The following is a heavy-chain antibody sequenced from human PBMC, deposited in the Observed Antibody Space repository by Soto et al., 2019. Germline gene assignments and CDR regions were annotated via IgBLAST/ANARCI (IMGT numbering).Heavy chain of an antibody. D-gene: IGHD2-15*01. V-gene: IGHV6-1*01. CDR1: GDSVSSNSAA. Sequence: PSQTLSLTCAISGDSVSSNSAAWNWIRQSPSRGLEWLGRTYYRSKWYNDYAVSVKSRITINPDTSKNQFSLQPNSVTPEDTAVYYCAREVGYCSGGSCYPPFDPWGQGTLVTVSS. CDR2: TYYRSKWYN. CDR3: AREVGYCSGGSCYPPFDP. J-gene: IGHJ5*02.